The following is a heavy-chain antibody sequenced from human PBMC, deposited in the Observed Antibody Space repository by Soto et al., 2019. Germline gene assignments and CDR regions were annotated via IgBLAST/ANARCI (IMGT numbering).Heavy chain of an antibody. D-gene: IGHD3-3*01. CDR2: INTGNGNT. Sequence: SVKVSCKASGDTFNINTIHWVRRTPGERLEWMGWINTGNGNTNYAQKLQGRVTMTEDTSTDTAYMELSSLRSEDTAVYYCATGPLLRFLESLGFMDVWGQVTPVTVSS. V-gene: IGHV1-3*04. J-gene: IGHJ6*02. CDR1: GDTFNINT. CDR3: ATGPLLRFLESLGFMDV.